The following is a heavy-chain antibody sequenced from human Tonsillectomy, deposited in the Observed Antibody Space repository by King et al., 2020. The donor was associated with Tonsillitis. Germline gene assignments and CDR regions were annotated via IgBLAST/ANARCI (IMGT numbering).Heavy chain of an antibody. Sequence: VQLVESGGGLVKPGGSLRLSCAASGFTFSSYSMNWVRQAPGKGLEWVSSISSSSSYIYYADSVKGRFTISRDNAKNSLYLQMNSLRAEDTAVYYCARDLIAVAGTGWDYWGQGTLVTVSS. V-gene: IGHV3-21*01. CDR3: ARDLIAVAGTGWDY. CDR1: GFTFSSYS. J-gene: IGHJ4*02. CDR2: ISSSSSYI. D-gene: IGHD6-19*01.